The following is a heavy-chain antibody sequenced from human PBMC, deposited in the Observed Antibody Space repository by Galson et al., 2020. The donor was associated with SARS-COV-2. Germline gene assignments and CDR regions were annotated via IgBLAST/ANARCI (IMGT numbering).Heavy chain of an antibody. D-gene: IGHD4-17*01. CDR2: ITGAGDHT. Sequence: GESLKISCAASGSTFSRFSMNWVRQAPGKGLEWVASITGAGDHTYYGDSVTGRFTISRDNANNSLYLQMDSLRPEDTAVYYCARDWGDYGDYQVPYRNWFDPWGQGTLVTVSS. CDR1: GSTFSRFS. J-gene: IGHJ5*02. CDR3: ARDWGDYGDYQVPYRNWFDP. V-gene: IGHV3-21*01.